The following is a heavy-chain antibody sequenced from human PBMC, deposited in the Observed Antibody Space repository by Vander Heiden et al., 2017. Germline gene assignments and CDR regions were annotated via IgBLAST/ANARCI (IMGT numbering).Heavy chain of an antibody. CDR2: IWYDGSNK. D-gene: IGHD3-22*01. CDR3: AREGFNYYDSSGYRVFDY. Sequence: QVQLVESGGDVVQPGRYLRLSCAASGFTFSSYGMHWVRQAPGKGLEWVAVIWYDGSNKYYADSVKGRFTISRDNSKNTLYLQMNSLRAEDTAVYYCAREGFNYYDSSGYRVFDYWGQGTLVTVSS. J-gene: IGHJ4*02. V-gene: IGHV3-33*01. CDR1: GFTFSSYG.